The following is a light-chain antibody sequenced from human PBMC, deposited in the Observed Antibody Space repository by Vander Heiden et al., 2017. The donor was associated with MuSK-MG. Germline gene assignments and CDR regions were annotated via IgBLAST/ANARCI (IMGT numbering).Light chain of an antibody. Sequence: EIVLTQSPGTLSLSPGERATLSCRASQTIDSSYLAWYRQRPGQAPSLLIYAASSRTNGTPNRFSGRGSGTDFTLNITRVEPEDFAVYYCQQDGTSVTFGGGTKVEIK. J-gene: IGKJ4*01. CDR2: AAS. CDR3: QQDGTSVT. CDR1: QTIDSSY. V-gene: IGKV3-20*01.